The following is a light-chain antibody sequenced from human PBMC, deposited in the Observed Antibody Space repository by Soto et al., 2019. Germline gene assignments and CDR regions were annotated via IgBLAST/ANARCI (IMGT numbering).Light chain of an antibody. CDR3: QQYGSSGT. J-gene: IGKJ1*01. V-gene: IGKV3-11*01. CDR2: DVS. Sequence: EIVLTQSPATLSLSPGDRATLSCRASQSVTSSLAWFQQKPGQAPRLLIYDVSRRATAIPARFSGSGSGTDFTLTISSLEPEDFAVYYCQQYGSSGTFGQGTKVEIK. CDR1: QSVTSS.